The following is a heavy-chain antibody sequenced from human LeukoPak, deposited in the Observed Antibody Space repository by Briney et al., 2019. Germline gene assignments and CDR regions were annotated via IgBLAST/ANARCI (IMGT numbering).Heavy chain of an antibody. Sequence: GGSLRLSCAASGFTFSSYHMSWVRQAPGKGLEWVAKIKQDGSDKYYMDSVEGRFTISRDNGKNSLYLQMNSLRAEDTAVYFCARDWRQDNAFDLWGQGTMVTVSS. CDR2: IKQDGSDK. J-gene: IGHJ3*01. D-gene: IGHD2-15*01. CDR3: ARDWRQDNAFDL. V-gene: IGHV3-7*01. CDR1: GFTFSSYH.